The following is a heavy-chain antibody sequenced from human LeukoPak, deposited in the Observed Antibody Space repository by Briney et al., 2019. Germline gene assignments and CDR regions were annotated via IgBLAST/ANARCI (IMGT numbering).Heavy chain of an antibody. CDR1: GGSISSGGYS. CDR2: IYHSGST. CDR3: ARFDDFSNWFDP. D-gene: IGHD2-21*02. Sequence: PSQTLSLTCAVSGGSISSGGYSWSWIRQPPGKGLEWIGYIYHSGSTYYNPSLKSRVTISVDTSKNQFSLKLSSVTAADTAVYYCARFDDFSNWFDPWGQGTLVTVSS. J-gene: IGHJ5*02. V-gene: IGHV4-30-2*05.